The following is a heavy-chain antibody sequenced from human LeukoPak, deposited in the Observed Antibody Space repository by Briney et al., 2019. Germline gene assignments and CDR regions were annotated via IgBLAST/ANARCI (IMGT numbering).Heavy chain of an antibody. CDR3: ARGRGLAYYYGSGSYPYFDY. CDR1: GGSFSGYY. CDR2: INHSGST. D-gene: IGHD3-10*01. J-gene: IGHJ4*02. Sequence: PSETLSLTCAVYGGSFSGYYWSWIRQPPGKGLEWIGEINHSGSTNYNPSLKSRVTISVDTSKNKFSLKLSSVTAADTAVYYCARGRGLAYYYGSGSYPYFDYWGQGTLVTVSS. V-gene: IGHV4-34*01.